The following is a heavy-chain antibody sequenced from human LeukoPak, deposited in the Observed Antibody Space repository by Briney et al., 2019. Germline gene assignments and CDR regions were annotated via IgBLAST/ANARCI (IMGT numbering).Heavy chain of an antibody. CDR3: ARYVVYGSGKYYFDY. V-gene: IGHV4-39*01. J-gene: IGHJ4*02. CDR2: INYSGST. Sequence: PSETLSLTCTVSGGSVSSTTYFWSWIRHPPGKGLEWIASINYSGSTYYNPSLKSRVTISVDTPENQFSLKLSSVTAADTAVYYCARYVVYGSGKYYFDYWGQGTLVTVSS. D-gene: IGHD3-10*01. CDR1: GGSVSSTTYF.